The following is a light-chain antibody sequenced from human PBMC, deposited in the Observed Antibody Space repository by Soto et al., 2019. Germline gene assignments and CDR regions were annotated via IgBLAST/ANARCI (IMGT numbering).Light chain of an antibody. CDR3: QQYINLWT. J-gene: IGKJ1*01. CDR2: GAS. V-gene: IGKV3-15*01. Sequence: EIVMTQSPATLSVSPGERATRSCRASQSVSSNLAWYQQKPGQSPRLLIYGASTRATGVPARFSGSGSGTEFTLTISSLQSEDFAVYYCQQYINLWTCGQGTKVEIK. CDR1: QSVSSN.